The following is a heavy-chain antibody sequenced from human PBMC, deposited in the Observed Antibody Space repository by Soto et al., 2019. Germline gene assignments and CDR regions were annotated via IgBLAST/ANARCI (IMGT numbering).Heavy chain of an antibody. CDR2: IIPIFGTA. Sequence: QVQLVQSGAEVKKPGSSVKVSCKASGGTFSSYAISWVRQAPGQGLEWMGGIIPIFGTADYAQKFQGRVTITAVEATSTDYVELSRLRSADTAVYYCAKNPENYYYGMDVWGQGTTVTVSS. J-gene: IGHJ6*02. V-gene: IGHV1-69*12. CDR1: GGTFSSYA. CDR3: AKNPENYYYGMDV.